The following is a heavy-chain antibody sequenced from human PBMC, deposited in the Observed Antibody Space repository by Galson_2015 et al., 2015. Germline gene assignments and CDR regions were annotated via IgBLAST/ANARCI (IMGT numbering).Heavy chain of an antibody. CDR1: GLTVRSNY. Sequence: SLRLSCAASGLTVRSNYMSWVRQAPGKGLEWVSVIYTGGSTYYADSVKGRFTISRDISKNTLYLQMNSLRAEDTAVYYCARILLEAFDIWCRGTVVIVSS. CDR3: ARILLEAFDI. V-gene: IGHV3-53*01. CDR2: IYTGGST. J-gene: IGHJ3*02.